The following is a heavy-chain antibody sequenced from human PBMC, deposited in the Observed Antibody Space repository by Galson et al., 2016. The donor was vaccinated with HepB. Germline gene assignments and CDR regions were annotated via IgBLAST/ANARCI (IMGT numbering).Heavy chain of an antibody. V-gene: IGHV3-13*04. J-gene: IGHJ4*02. CDR1: GFTFRSYD. CDR3: AKYRDHSSGYYPLDY. D-gene: IGHD3-22*01. Sequence: SLRLSCAVSGFTFRSYDMHWVRQVTGKGLEWVAAIGSAGDTYYRGSVKGRFAISRENAKKSLFLQLNSLRAEDTAVYYCAKYRDHSSGYYPLDYWGQGTLVTVSS. CDR2: IGSAGDT.